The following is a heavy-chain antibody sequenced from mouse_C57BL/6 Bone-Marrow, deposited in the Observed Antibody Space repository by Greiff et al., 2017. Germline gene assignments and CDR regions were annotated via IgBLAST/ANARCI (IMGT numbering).Heavy chain of an antibody. CDR2: FHPYNDDT. D-gene: IGHD2-4*01. J-gene: IGHJ2*01. CDR1: GYTFTTYP. V-gene: IGHV1-47*01. Sequence: QVQLQQSGAELVKPGASVKMSCKASGYTFTTYPIEWMKQNHGKSLEWIGNFHPYNDDTKYNEKFKGKATLTVDKSSSTVYLELSRLTTDDAAVYYCARGGDYGGYYFDYWGQGTTLTVSS. CDR3: ARGGDYGGYYFDY.